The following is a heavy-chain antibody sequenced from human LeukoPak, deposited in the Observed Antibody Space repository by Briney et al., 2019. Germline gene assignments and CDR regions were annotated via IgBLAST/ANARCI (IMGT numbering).Heavy chain of an antibody. V-gene: IGHV3-15*01. D-gene: IGHD3-3*01. J-gene: IGHJ3*02. CDR2: IYSKTDGGTT. CDR1: GFTFSNAW. CDR3: TTGFFGVVNDAFDI. Sequence: GGSLRLSCAASGFTFSNAWMSWVRQAPGKGLEWFGRIYSKTDGGTTDYAAPVKGRFTISWDDSKNTLYLQMNSLKTEDTAVYYCTTGFFGVVNDAFDIWGQGTMVTVSS.